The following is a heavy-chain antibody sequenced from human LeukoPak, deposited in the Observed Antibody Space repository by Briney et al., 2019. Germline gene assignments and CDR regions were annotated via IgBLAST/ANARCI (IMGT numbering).Heavy chain of an antibody. J-gene: IGHJ4*02. CDR2: IHPSGML. Sequence: SETLSLTCTVSGASFNSDDQYWNWIRQCPGKGLEWIGSIHPSGMLYNNPSLERRVTMSRDTSKNQSSLNLNSVTAADTAVYFCSRGLDSRKLGYWGQGILVTVYS. CDR3: SRGLDSRKLGY. CDR1: GASFNSDDQY. D-gene: IGHD3-22*01. V-gene: IGHV4-31*03.